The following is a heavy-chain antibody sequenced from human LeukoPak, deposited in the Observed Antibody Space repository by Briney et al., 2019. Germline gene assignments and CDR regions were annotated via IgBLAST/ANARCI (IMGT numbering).Heavy chain of an antibody. V-gene: IGHV4-38-2*02. J-gene: IGHJ5*02. CDR3: ARDLAYCGGDCYS. D-gene: IGHD2-21*01. CDR1: GYSISSGYY. Sequence: SETLSLTCTVSGYSISSGYYWGWIRPPPGKGLEWIGMIYHSGSTYYNPSLKSRVTISVDTSKNQFSLKLSSVTAADTAVYYCARDLAYCGGDCYSWGQGTLVTVSS. CDR2: IYHSGST.